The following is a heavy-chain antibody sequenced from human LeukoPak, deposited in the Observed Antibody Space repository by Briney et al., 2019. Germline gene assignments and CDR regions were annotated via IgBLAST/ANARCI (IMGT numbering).Heavy chain of an antibody. V-gene: IGHV3-7*01. CDR1: GFSFRSSW. CDR3: TRDRAYSAFDF. CDR2: IKEDGGKE. J-gene: IGHJ3*01. D-gene: IGHD4-11*01. Sequence: GGSLRLSCAAYGFSFRSSWMAWVRQAPGKGLEWLANIKEDGGKENYVDSVKGRVTISRDNAKNSVYLQLNSLRAEDTALYYCTRDRAYSAFDFWGQGTMVTVSS.